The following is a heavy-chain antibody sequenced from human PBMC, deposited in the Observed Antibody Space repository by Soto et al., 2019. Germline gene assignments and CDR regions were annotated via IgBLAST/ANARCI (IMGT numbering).Heavy chain of an antibody. CDR3: ARIQFYYYDSSGYYTKGAFDI. Sequence: PGGSLRLSCAASGFTFSSYWMHWVRQAPGKGLVWVSRINSDGSSTSYADSVKGRFTISRDNAKNTLYLQMNSLRAEDTAVYYCARIQFYYYDSSGYYTKGAFDIWGQGTMVTVSS. V-gene: IGHV3-74*01. CDR1: GFTFSSYW. J-gene: IGHJ3*02. D-gene: IGHD3-22*01. CDR2: INSDGSST.